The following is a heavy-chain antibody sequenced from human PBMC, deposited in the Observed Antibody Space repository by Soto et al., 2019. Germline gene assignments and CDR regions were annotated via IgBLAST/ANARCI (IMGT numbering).Heavy chain of an antibody. CDR3: ARDQSGAADI. CDR2: ISATGRT. V-gene: IGHV4-4*07. D-gene: IGHD7-27*01. Sequence: QVQLQESGPGLVEPSETLSLTCTVSGDSISNYYWNWIRQSAGKGLEWIGRISATGRTSYISSLKSRITLSLDASKNQFSLNLKFVTAADTAVYFCARDQSGAADIWGQGTVVTVS. J-gene: IGHJ3*02. CDR1: GDSISNYY.